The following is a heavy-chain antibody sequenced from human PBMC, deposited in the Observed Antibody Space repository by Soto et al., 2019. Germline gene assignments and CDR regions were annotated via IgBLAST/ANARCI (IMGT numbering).Heavy chain of an antibody. CDR2: ISYDGSNK. V-gene: IGHV3-30*18. D-gene: IGHD6-13*01. CDR3: AKDLIRIAAAGTNWFDP. J-gene: IGHJ5*02. Sequence: VGSLRLSCAAPGFTFSSYGMHWVRQAPGKGLEWVAVISYDGSNKYYADSVKGRFTISRDNSKNTLYLQMNSLRAEDTAVYYCAKDLIRIAAAGTNWFDPWGQGTLVTVSS. CDR1: GFTFSSYG.